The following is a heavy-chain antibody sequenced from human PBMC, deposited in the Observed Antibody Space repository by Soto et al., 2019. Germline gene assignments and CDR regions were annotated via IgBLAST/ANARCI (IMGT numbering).Heavy chain of an antibody. D-gene: IGHD4-4*01. CDR3: ERGDYRYYYYYGMDV. CDR2: IIPIFGTA. V-gene: IGHV1-69*01. J-gene: IGHJ6*02. Sequence: VKFSCRASGFTLTSSAISWVRQAPVQGLEWMGGIIPIFGTANYAQQFPGRVTITAAESTSTAYMELSSLRSEDTAVYYCERGDYRYYYYYGMDVWGQGTTVTVSS. CDR1: GFTLTSSA.